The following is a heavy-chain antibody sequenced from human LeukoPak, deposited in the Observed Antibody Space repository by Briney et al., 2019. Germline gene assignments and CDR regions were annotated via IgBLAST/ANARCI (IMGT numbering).Heavy chain of an antibody. CDR3: AKESYCDFWSGSFDY. J-gene: IGHJ4*02. D-gene: IGHD3-3*01. Sequence: GGSLRLSCAASGFTFSSYAMSWVRQAPGKGLEWVSAISGSGGSTYYADSVKGRFTISRDNSKNTLYLQMSSLRAEDTAVYYCAKESYCDFWSGSFDYWGQGTLVTVSS. CDR1: GFTFSSYA. V-gene: IGHV3-23*01. CDR2: ISGSGGST.